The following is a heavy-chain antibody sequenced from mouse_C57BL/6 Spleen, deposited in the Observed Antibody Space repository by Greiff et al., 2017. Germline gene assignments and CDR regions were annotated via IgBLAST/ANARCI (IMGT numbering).Heavy chain of an antibody. D-gene: IGHD1-1*01. CDR2: IRLKSDNYAT. CDR3: TLYYCGSPFDY. Sequence: EVKVVESGGGLVQPGGSMKLSCVASGFTFSNYWMNWVRQSPEKGLEWVAQIRLKSDNYATHYAESVKGRFTISRDDSKSSVYLQMNNLRAEDTGMYYCTLYYCGSPFDYWGQGTTLTVSS. V-gene: IGHV6-3*01. CDR1: GFTFSNYW. J-gene: IGHJ2*01.